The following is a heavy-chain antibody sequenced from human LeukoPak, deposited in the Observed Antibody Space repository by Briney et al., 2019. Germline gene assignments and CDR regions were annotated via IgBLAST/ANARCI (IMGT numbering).Heavy chain of an antibody. CDR3: ARSIMGLNSAYDI. CDR1: GFTLSSYA. CDR2: ITVSGTNT. Sequence: PGGSLRLSCAASGFTLSSYAMSWVRRAPRKGLEWVSGITVSGTNTYDADSLKGRFTISRDNSKNAVYLQMNSLRAEDTAVYYCARSIMGLNSAYDIWGQGTMVTVSS. D-gene: IGHD5-12*01. V-gene: IGHV3-23*01. J-gene: IGHJ3*02.